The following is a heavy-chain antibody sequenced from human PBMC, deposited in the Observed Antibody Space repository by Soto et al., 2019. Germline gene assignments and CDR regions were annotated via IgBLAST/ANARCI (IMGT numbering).Heavy chain of an antibody. V-gene: IGHV3-23*01. J-gene: IGHJ6*02. D-gene: IGHD6-6*01. CDR1: GFTFSSYA. CDR2: ISGSGGST. CDR3: ATSSSRDLTYYYYGMDV. Sequence: PGGSLRLSCAASGFTFSSYAMSWVRQAPGKGLEWVSAISGSGGSTYYADSVKGRFTISRDNSKNTPYLQMNSLRAEDTAVYYCATSSSRDLTYYYYGMDVWGQGTTVTVSS.